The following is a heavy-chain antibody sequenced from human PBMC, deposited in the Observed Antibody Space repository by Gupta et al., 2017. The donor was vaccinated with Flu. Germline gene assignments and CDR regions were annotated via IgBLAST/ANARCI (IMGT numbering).Heavy chain of an antibody. Sequence: QLQLQELDPGLVKPSETLSLTCTVSGGSIRSSSYYCGGIRQPPGKGLEWIGSIYYSGSTYYSPSLKSRVTISVDTSKNQFSVKQSSVTAGDTAVDYCATRDGYKPGGDYWGQGTLVTVSS. V-gene: IGHV4-39*01. J-gene: IGHJ4*02. CDR3: ATRDGYKPGGDY. D-gene: IGHD5-24*01. CDR1: GGSIRSSSYY. CDR2: IYYSGST.